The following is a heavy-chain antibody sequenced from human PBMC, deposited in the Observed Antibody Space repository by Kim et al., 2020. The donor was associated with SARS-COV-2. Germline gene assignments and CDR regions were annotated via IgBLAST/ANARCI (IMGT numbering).Heavy chain of an antibody. D-gene: IGHD3-22*01. CDR3: AVRYYDTSGYYSYYFDY. CDR1: GFTVSSNY. CDR2: IYTGGST. J-gene: IGHJ4*02. Sequence: GGSLRLPCAASGFTVSSNYMNWVRQAPGKGLEWVSVIYTGGSTYYADSVKGRFTISRDNSKNTLYLQMNSLRAEDTAVYFCAVRYYDTSGYYSYYFDYWGQGTLVIVSS. V-gene: IGHV3-66*02.